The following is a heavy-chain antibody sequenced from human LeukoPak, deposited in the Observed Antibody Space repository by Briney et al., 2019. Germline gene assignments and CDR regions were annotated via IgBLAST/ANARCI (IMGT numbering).Heavy chain of an antibody. CDR3: ARSLYSSSWLPAEYFQH. J-gene: IGHJ1*01. D-gene: IGHD6-13*01. V-gene: IGHV3-48*02. CDR2: ISSSSSNI. CDR1: GFTFSSYS. Sequence: AGGSLRLSCAASGFTFSSYSMNWVRQAPGKGLEWVSYISSSSSNIYYADSVKGRFTISRDNAKNSLYLQMNSLRDEDTAVYYCARSLYSSSWLPAEYFQHWGQGTLVTVSS.